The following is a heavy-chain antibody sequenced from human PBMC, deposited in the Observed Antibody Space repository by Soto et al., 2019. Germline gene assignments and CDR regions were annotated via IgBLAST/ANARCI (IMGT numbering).Heavy chain of an antibody. CDR1: GYTFTSYG. Sequence: ASVKVSCKASGYTFTSYGISWVRQAPGQGLEWMGWISAYNGNTNYAQKLQGRVTMTTDTSTSTAYMELRSLRSDDTAVYYCARDRPPAANPAACMDVWGKGTTVTVSS. CDR2: ISAYNGNT. J-gene: IGHJ6*03. V-gene: IGHV1-18*01. D-gene: IGHD2-2*01. CDR3: ARDRPPAANPAACMDV.